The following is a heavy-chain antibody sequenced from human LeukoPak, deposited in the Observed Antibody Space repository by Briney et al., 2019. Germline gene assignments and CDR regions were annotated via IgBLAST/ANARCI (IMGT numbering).Heavy chain of an antibody. V-gene: IGHV3-30*18. CDR2: ISYDGSNK. D-gene: IGHD6-19*01. Sequence: GRSLRLSCAASGFTFSSYGMHWVRQAPGKGLEWVAVISYDGSNKYYADSVKGRFTISRDNSKNTLYLKMNSLRAEDTAVYYCAKEGRPGSIAVAGANWFDPWGQGTLVTVSS. CDR3: AKEGRPGSIAVAGANWFDP. CDR1: GFTFSSYG. J-gene: IGHJ5*02.